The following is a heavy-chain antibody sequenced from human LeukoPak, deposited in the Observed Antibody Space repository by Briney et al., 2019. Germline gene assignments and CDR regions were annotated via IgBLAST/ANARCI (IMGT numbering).Heavy chain of an antibody. Sequence: GGSLRLSCTASGFTFSSYWMHWVRQAPGKGLVWVSRINSDGGSTSYADSVKGRFTISRDNAKNTLYLQMNSLRAEDTAVYYCAKDGGEYYDILTGYYPRLYYMDVWGKGTTVTISS. J-gene: IGHJ6*03. CDR3: AKDGGEYYDILTGYYPRLYYMDV. CDR2: INSDGGST. D-gene: IGHD3-9*01. CDR1: GFTFSSYW. V-gene: IGHV3-74*01.